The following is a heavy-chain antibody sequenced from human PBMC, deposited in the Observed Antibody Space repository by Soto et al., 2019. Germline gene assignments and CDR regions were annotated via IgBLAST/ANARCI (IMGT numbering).Heavy chain of an antibody. CDR3: ARDQGSHGSGSYLSPVDV. J-gene: IGHJ6*02. Sequence: SETLSLTCTVSGGSISSGGYYWSWIRQHPGKGLEWIGYIYYSGSTYYNPSLKSRVTISVDTSKNQFSLKLSSVTAADTAVYYCARDQGSHGSGSYLSPVDVWGQGTTVTVSS. CDR2: IYYSGST. CDR1: GGSISSGGYY. V-gene: IGHV4-31*03. D-gene: IGHD3-10*01.